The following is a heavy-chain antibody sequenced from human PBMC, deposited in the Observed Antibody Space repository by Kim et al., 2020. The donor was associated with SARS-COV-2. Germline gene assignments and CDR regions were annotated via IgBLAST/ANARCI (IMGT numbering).Heavy chain of an antibody. CDR1: GFTFSEPY. J-gene: IGHJ4*02. V-gene: IGHV3-11*01. CDR3: ARDPNRIDY. CDR2: IDGRGRVI. Sequence: GGSLRLSCLGSGFTFSEPYMSWIRQAPGKGLECVSYIDGRGRVISYADSVRGRFTISRDNAANSLYLQMNSLRAEDSAVYYCARDPNRIDYWGQGVMVTVST.